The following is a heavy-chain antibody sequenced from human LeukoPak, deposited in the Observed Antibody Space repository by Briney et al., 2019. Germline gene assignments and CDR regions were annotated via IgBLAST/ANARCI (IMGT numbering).Heavy chain of an antibody. D-gene: IGHD3-3*01. CDR3: AKDLSFYGVGASDFDY. CDR2: LSGSGRST. CDR1: GVTFSGYA. Sequence: GGSLRLSCAASGVTFSGYAMSWVRQAPGTGLEWVSGLSGSGRSTYYADSVKGRFTISRDKSKNTLYLQMNSLRSEDTAVYYCAKDLSFYGVGASDFDYCGQGTQNTVSS. J-gene: IGHJ4*02. V-gene: IGHV3-23*01.